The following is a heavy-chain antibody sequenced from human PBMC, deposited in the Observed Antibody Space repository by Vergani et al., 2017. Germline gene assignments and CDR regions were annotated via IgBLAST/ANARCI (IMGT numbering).Heavy chain of an antibody. J-gene: IGHJ3*02. CDR2: ISYDGSNK. CDR3: AKGQDAGGNDAFDI. CDR1: GFTFSSYA. Sequence: VQLLESGGGLVQPGGSLRLSCAASGFTFSSYAMSWVRQAPGKGLEWVAVISYDGSNKYYADSVKGRFTISRDNSKNTLYLQMNSLRVEDTAVYYCAKGQDAGGNDAFDIWGQGTMVTVSS. V-gene: IGHV3-30*18. D-gene: IGHD1-26*01.